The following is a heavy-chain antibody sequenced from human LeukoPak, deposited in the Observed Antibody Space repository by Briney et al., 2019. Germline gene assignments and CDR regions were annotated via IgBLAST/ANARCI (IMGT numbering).Heavy chain of an antibody. Sequence: GGSLRLSCAASGFTFSSYGMHWVRQAPGKGLEWVAVIWYDGSNKYYADSVKGRFTISRDNSKDTLYLQMNSLRAEDTAVYYCARVRYSGSYLFDYWGQGTLVTVSS. CDR2: IWYDGSNK. CDR1: GFTFSSYG. J-gene: IGHJ4*02. CDR3: ARVRYSGSYLFDY. D-gene: IGHD1-26*01. V-gene: IGHV3-33*01.